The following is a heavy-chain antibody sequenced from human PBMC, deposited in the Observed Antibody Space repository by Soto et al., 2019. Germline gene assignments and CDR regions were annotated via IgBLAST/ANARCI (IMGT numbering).Heavy chain of an antibody. CDR1: GFTPSSYD. Sequence: EVQLVESGGGLVQPGGSLRLSCAASGFTPSSYDIHWVRQVIGKGLEWVSAIGTTGDAYYSGSVKGRFTISRDNAKNSLSLQMNSLRVGDSAVYYGTRDAGSGSFAFDIWGQGTMVTVSS. CDR3: TRDAGSGSFAFDI. V-gene: IGHV3-13*01. J-gene: IGHJ3*02. CDR2: IGTTGDA. D-gene: IGHD3-10*01.